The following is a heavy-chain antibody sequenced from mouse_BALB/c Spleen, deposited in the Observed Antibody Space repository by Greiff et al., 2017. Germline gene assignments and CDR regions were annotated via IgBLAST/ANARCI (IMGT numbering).Heavy chain of an antibody. CDR3: ARPYNYYAMDY. J-gene: IGHJ4*01. Sequence: VQLQQSGPELVKPGASVKISCKASGYSFTSYYIHWVKQRPGQGLEWIGWIFPGSGNTKYNEKFKGKATLTADTSSSTAYMQLSSLTSEDSAVYFCARPYNYYAMDYWGQGTSVTVSS. CDR1: GYSFTSYY. CDR2: IFPGSGNT. V-gene: IGHV1-66*01.